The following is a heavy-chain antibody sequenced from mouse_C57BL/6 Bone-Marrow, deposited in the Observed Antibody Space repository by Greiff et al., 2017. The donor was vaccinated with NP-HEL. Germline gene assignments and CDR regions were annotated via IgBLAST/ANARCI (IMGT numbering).Heavy chain of an antibody. CDR3: ARSYGNYGYFDV. J-gene: IGHJ1*03. CDR2: INPSTGGT. CDR1: GYSFTGYY. D-gene: IGHD2-1*01. V-gene: IGHV1-43*01. Sequence: VQLQQSGPELVKPGASVKISCKASGYSFTGYYMHWVKQSSEKSLEWIGEINPSTGGTSYNQKFKGKATLTVDKSSSTAYMQLKSLTSEDSAVYYCARSYGNYGYFDVWGTGTTVTGSS.